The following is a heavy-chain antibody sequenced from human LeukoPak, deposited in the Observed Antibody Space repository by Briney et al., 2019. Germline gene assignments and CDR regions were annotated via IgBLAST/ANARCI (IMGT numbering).Heavy chain of an antibody. CDR2: IKQDGSEK. Sequence: GGSLRLSCAASGFTFSSYWMSWVRQAPGKGLEWVANIKQDGSEKYYVDSVKGRFTISRDNAKNPLYLQMNSLRAEDTAVYYCAKDGDMLTDYYVHEYDYWGQGTLVTVSS. V-gene: IGHV3-7*01. CDR1: GFTFSSYW. CDR3: AKDGDMLTDYYVHEYDY. J-gene: IGHJ4*02. D-gene: IGHD3-9*01.